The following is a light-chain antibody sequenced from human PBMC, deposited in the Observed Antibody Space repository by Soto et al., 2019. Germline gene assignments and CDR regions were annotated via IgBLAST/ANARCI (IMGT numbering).Light chain of an antibody. V-gene: IGKV1-12*01. CDR1: RGISSW. Sequence: DMQMTQSPSSVSASVGDGVTVTCLASRGISSWLAWYQQKPGKAPNLLISAASSLQSGVPSRFSGSGSGTEFTLTISTLQPDDFATYYCQQYNSDSGTFGQGTKVDIK. CDR3: QQYNSDSGT. J-gene: IGKJ1*01. CDR2: AAS.